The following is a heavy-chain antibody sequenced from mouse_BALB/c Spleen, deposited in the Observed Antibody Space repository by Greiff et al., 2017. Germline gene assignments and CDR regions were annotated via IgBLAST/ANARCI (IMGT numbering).Heavy chain of an antibody. D-gene: IGHD2-1*01. CDR1: GYTFTSYW. Sequence: QVHVKQSGPELVRPGASVKLSCKASGYTFTSYWMNWVKQRPEQGLEWIGRIDPYDSETHYNQKFKDKAILTVDKSSSTAYMQLSSLTSEDSAVYYCARSDGNYPYAMDYWGQGTSVTVSS. CDR3: ARSDGNYPYAMDY. CDR2: IDPYDSET. J-gene: IGHJ4*01. V-gene: IGHV1-52*01.